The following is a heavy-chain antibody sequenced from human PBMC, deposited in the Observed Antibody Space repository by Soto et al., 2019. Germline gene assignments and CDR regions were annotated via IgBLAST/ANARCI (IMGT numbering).Heavy chain of an antibody. Sequence: QVQLVESGGGLVKPGGSLRLSCAASGFTFSDYYVSWIRQAPGEGLEWISYIGGSTYTKYADSVKGRFTISRDNAKNSLYLQMSSLSVDNTAMYYCARGPVGVTVIPPSMDFQHWGPGTLVTVSS. J-gene: IGHJ1*01. CDR2: IGGSTYT. CDR3: ARGPVGVTVIPPSMDFQH. CDR1: GFTFSDYY. V-gene: IGHV3-11*05. D-gene: IGHD2-21*02.